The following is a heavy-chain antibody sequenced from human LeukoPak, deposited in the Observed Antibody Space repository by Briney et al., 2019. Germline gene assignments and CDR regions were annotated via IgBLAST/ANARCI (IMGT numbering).Heavy chain of an antibody. CDR2: MNPSSGNT. Sequence: ASVKVSCKASGYTFTSYGISWVRQAPGQGLEWMGWMNPSSGNTGYAQKFQGRVTITRNTSISTAYMELSSLRSEDTAVYYCATDNWNDAADNWFDPWGQGTLVTVSS. D-gene: IGHD1-20*01. J-gene: IGHJ5*02. V-gene: IGHV1-8*03. CDR1: GYTFTSYG. CDR3: ATDNWNDAADNWFDP.